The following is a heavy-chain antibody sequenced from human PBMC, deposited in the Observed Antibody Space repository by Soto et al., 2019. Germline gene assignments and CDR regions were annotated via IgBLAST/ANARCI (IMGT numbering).Heavy chain of an antibody. CDR3: ASLASGYYDSSGQYFDY. Sequence: PSETLSLTCSVSGGPISTSPYYWGWVRQSPGKGLEWIGSMTYGGSTYYNPSLKSRVTISVDRSKNQFSLKLSSVTAADTAVYYCASLASGYYDSSGQYFDYWGQGTLVTVSS. V-gene: IGHV4-39*07. J-gene: IGHJ4*02. CDR1: GGPISTSPYY. CDR2: MTYGGST. D-gene: IGHD3-22*01.